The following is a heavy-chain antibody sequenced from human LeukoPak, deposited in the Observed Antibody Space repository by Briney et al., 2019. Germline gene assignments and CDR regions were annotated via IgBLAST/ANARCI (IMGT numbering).Heavy chain of an antibody. J-gene: IGHJ1*01. CDR2: ISGSGAST. V-gene: IGHV3-23*01. Sequence: PGGSLRLSCAASAFTFSSYAMTWVRQAPGKGLEWVSTISGSGASTYFAASVKGRFTISRDNAKNTFYLEMNSLRVEDTAIYYCAQEIGYCSGGICYSLEYFLNWGQGTLVIVSS. CDR3: AQEIGYCSGGICYSLEYFLN. D-gene: IGHD2-15*01. CDR1: AFTFSSYA.